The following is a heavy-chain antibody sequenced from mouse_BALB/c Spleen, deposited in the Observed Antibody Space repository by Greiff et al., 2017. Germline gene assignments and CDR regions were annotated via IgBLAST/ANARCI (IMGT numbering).Heavy chain of an antibody. CDR1: GFNFNDYY. J-gene: IGHJ3*01. D-gene: IGHD1-1*01. V-gene: IGHV14-4*02. CDR3: NARGYYGSSPWFAY. CDR2: IDPENGDT. Sequence: VQLLQSGAELVRSGASVKLSCTASGFNFNDYYMHWVKQRPEQGLEWIGWIDPENGDTEYAPKFQGKATMTADTSSNTAYLQLSSLTSEDTAVYYCNARGYYGSSPWFAYWGQGTRVTVSA.